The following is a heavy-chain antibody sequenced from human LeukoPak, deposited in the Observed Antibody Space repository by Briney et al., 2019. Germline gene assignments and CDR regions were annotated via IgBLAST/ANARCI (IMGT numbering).Heavy chain of an antibody. CDR3: ARVAVTTYYYYYYMDV. CDR2: ISSSGSTI. CDR1: GFTFSSYE. J-gene: IGHJ6*03. Sequence: PGGSLRLSCAASGFTFSSYEMNWVRQAPGKGLEWDSYISSSGSTIYYADSVKVRFTISRDNAKNSLFLQMNSLRAEDTAVCYCARVAVTTYYYYYYMDVWGKGTTVTVSS. D-gene: IGHD4-11*01. V-gene: IGHV3-48*03.